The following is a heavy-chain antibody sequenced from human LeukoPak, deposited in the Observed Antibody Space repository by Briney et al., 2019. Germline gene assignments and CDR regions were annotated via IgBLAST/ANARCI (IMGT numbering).Heavy chain of an antibody. Sequence: SETLSLTCAVYGASFSGYYWSWIRQPPGKGLEWIGEINHSGNTNYNPSLKSRVTISVDTSKNQFSLKLSSVTAADTAIYYCARIPTNAVPSAHNGFDIWGQGTMLTVSS. J-gene: IGHJ3*02. V-gene: IGHV4-34*01. CDR1: GASFSGYY. CDR3: ARIPTNAVPSAHNGFDI. CDR2: INHSGNT. D-gene: IGHD5-24*01.